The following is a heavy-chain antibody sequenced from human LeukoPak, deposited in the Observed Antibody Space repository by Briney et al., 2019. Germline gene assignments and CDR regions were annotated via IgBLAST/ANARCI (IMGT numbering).Heavy chain of an antibody. CDR3: ARMGLRYYYYYMDV. CDR2: INHSGST. D-gene: IGHD5-12*01. V-gene: IGHV4-34*01. Sequence: SETLSLTCAVYGGSFSGYYWSWIRQPPGKGLEWIGEINHSGSTNYNPSLKSRVTISVDTSKNQFSLKLSSVTAADTAVCYCARMGLRYYYYYMDVRGKGTTVTVSS. J-gene: IGHJ6*03. CDR1: GGSFSGYY.